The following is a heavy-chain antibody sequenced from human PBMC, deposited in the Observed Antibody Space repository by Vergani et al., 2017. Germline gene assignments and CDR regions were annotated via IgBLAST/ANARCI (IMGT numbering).Heavy chain of an antibody. J-gene: IGHJ3*02. CDR2: IYHSGAT. CDR1: GGSITNNF. D-gene: IGHD3-16*01. V-gene: IGHV4-59*01. Sequence: QVQLQESGPGLVKPSETLSLTCTVSGGSITNNFWSWIRRPPGKGLEWIGYIYHSGATNSKSPLRSRVSISIDTSKSSFSLRLSSVTTAGTAMYYCARDTFDFDSENYDDVCDSWGRETMVIVSS. CDR3: ARDTFDFDSENYDDVCDS.